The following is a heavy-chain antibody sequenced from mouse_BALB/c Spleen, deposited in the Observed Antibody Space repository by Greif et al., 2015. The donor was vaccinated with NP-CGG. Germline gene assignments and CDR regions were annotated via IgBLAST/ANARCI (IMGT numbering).Heavy chain of an antibody. D-gene: IGHD2-10*02. V-gene: IGHV2-2*02. J-gene: IGHJ4*01. CDR2: IWSGGST. CDR3: ARKYGNYYAMDY. Sequence: VKLEESGPGLVQPSQSLSITCTVSGFSLTSYGVHWVRQSPGKGLEWLGVIWSGGSTDYNAAFISRLSISKDNSKSQVFFKMNSLQTNDTAIYYCARKYGNYYAMDYWGQGTSVTVSS. CDR1: GFSLTSYG.